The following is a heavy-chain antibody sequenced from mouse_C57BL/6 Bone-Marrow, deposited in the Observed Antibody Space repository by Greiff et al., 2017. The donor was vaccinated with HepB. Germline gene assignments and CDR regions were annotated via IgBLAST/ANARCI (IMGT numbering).Heavy chain of an antibody. CDR1: GFTFTDYY. CDR3: TAWVICAY. J-gene: IGHJ3*01. D-gene: IGHD2-13*01. V-gene: IGHV14-4*01. Sequence: VQLQQSGAELVRPGASVKLSCTASGFTFTDYYMHWVKQRPEQGLEWIGWIDPENGDTKYDQKFQGKATITADTSSNTAYMQLSSLTSEDTAVYYCTAWVICAYWGQGTRVTVSA. CDR2: IDPENGDT.